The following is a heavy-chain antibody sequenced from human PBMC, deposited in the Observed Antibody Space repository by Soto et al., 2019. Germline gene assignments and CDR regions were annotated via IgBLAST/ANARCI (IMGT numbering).Heavy chain of an antibody. Sequence: VQLVQSGAEVKKPGSSVKVSCKASGGTFSSYAITWVRQAPGQGLEWVGRIIPIFGTANYNQKFQGRVTITADESTSTAYMELSSLRSEDTAVYYCARNEYSTTFYYYGMDVWGQGTTVTVSS. CDR2: IIPIFGTA. D-gene: IGHD6-6*01. V-gene: IGHV1-69*01. CDR3: ARNEYSTTFYYYGMDV. J-gene: IGHJ6*02. CDR1: GGTFSSYA.